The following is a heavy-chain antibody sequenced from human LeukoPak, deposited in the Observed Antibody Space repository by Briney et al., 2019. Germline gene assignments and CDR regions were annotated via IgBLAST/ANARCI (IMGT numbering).Heavy chain of an antibody. V-gene: IGHV1-3*01. CDR2: ISAGNGNT. Sequence: GASVKVSCKASGYTFTSYDINWVRHATGQGLEWMGWISAGNGNTKYSQNFQGRVTFISNTSATTAFMELSSLRSEDAAVYYCARDSGSGNNDYWGQGTLVTVSS. CDR3: ARDSGSGNNDY. D-gene: IGHD1-26*01. CDR1: GYTFTSYD. J-gene: IGHJ4*02.